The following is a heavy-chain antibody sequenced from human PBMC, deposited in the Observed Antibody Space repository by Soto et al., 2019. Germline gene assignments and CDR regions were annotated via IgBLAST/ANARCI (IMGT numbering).Heavy chain of an antibody. Sequence: QVQLVQSGTEVKKPGSSVKVSCQASGDNFNNYAINWVRQAPGQGLEWMGGLVPIFLTANYAQKFPGRVTITADRSTSTASMELSSLISEDTAVYYCTRGLGYSASWGQGTLVTVSS. V-gene: IGHV1-69*06. CDR1: GDNFNNYA. J-gene: IGHJ4*02. D-gene: IGHD7-27*01. CDR3: TRGLGYSAS. CDR2: LVPIFLTA.